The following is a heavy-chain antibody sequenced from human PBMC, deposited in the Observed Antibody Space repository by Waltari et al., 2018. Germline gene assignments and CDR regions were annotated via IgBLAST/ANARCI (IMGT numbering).Heavy chain of an antibody. D-gene: IGHD3-22*01. V-gene: IGHV5-51*01. Sequence: VQLVQSGAEVRKAGESLKISCQVSGYTFKNWWSGWVRQMPGKGLEWRGSILPGESDARYSPSFESQVTMSVDESHNTADLEGSSLKASDSAMYYCGGHYYYDNSGFPDSWGQGTRVTVAS. CDR3: GGHYYYDNSGFPDS. J-gene: IGHJ4*02. CDR1: GYTFKNWW. CDR2: ILPGESDA.